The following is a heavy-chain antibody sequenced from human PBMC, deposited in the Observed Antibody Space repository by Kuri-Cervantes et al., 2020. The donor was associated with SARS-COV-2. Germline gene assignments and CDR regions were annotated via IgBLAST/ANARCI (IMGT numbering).Heavy chain of an antibody. V-gene: IGHV3-66*01. CDR1: GFTFSSYW. J-gene: IGHJ6*02. CDR2: IYSGGST. D-gene: IGHD5-18*01. CDR3: ARAQRGYSYGYYYGMDV. Sequence: GESLKISCAASGFTFSSYWMHWVRQAPGKGLVWVSVIYSGGSTYYADSVKGRFTISRDNAKNSLYLQMNSLRAEGTAVYYCARAQRGYSYGYYYGMDVWGQGTTVTVSS.